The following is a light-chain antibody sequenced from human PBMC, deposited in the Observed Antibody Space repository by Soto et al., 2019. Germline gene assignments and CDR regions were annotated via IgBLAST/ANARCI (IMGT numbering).Light chain of an antibody. CDR1: NIGDKN. Sequence: ELTQPPSVSVAPGQTARITCGGNNIGDKNVHWYQQKPGQVPVLVVYDDSVRPSGIPERLSGSNSGNTATLTISSVEAGDEADYYCQVWDTSSDRSYVFGTGTKVTVL. CDR2: DDS. V-gene: IGLV3-21*02. CDR3: QVWDTSSDRSYV. J-gene: IGLJ1*01.